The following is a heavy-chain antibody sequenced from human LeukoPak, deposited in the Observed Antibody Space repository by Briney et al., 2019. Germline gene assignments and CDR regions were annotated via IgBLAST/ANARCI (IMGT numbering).Heavy chain of an antibody. CDR3: ARDKYYYDSSGYYHDAFDI. CDR2: IYYSGST. D-gene: IGHD3-22*01. CDR1: GGSISSYY. Sequence: KPSETLSLTCTVSGGSISSYYWSWIRQPPGKGLEWIGYIYYSGSTNYNPSLKSRVTISVDTSKNQFSLKLSSVTAADTAVYYCARDKYYYDSSGYYHDAFDIWGQGTMVTVSS. J-gene: IGHJ3*02. V-gene: IGHV4-59*01.